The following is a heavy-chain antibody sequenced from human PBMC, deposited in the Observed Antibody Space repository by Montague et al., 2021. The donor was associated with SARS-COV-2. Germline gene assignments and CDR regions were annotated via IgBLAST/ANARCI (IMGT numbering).Heavy chain of an antibody. CDR3: AGGFTSWSGAGY. CDR1: GGSFGVHY. Sequence: SETLSLTCAVYGGSFGVHYWSWVRQPPGKGLEWIGEINRIGHTNYNPSLESRFTISVDTSKNQFSLKLSSVTAADTAVYYCAGGFTSWSGAGYWGQGTPVTVSS. V-gene: IGHV4-34*01. D-gene: IGHD3-10*01. CDR2: INRIGHT. J-gene: IGHJ1*01.